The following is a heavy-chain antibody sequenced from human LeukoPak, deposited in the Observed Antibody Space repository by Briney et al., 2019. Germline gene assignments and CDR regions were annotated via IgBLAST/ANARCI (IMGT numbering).Heavy chain of an antibody. V-gene: IGHV3-23*01. CDR3: AKDPTDFDSSGQTYFDY. CDR2: ISGSGGGT. Sequence: GGSLRLSCAASGFTFSSYAMNWVRQAPGKGLEWVSAISGSGGGTYYADSVKGRFTISRDNSKNTLYLQMNSLRAEDTAVYYCAKDPTDFDSSGQTYFDYWGQGSLVTVSS. J-gene: IGHJ4*02. D-gene: IGHD3-22*01. CDR1: GFTFSSYA.